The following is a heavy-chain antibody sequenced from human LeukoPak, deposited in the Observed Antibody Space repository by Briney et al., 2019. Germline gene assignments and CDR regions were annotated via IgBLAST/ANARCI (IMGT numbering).Heavy chain of an antibody. V-gene: IGHV3-30*02. CDR2: IRYDGSNK. CDR3: AKDRGTGTVVDYFDY. Sequence: PGGSLRLSCAASGFTFSSYGMHWVRQAPGKGLEWVAFIRYDGSNKNYGDSVKGRFTISRDSSKNTLYVQMNSLRVEVTAVYYCAKDRGTGTVVDYFDYWGQGTLVTVSS. J-gene: IGHJ4*02. CDR1: GFTFSSYG. D-gene: IGHD1-14*01.